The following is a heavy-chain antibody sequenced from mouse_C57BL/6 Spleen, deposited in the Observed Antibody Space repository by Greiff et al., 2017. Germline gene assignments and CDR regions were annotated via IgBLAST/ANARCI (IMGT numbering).Heavy chain of an antibody. CDR2: ISNLAYSI. V-gene: IGHV5-15*01. CDR3: AREVNFAY. D-gene: IGHD2-13*01. CDR1: GFTFSDYG. Sequence: EVQLVESGGGLVQPGGSLKLSCAASGFTFSDYGMAWVRQAPRKGPEWVAFISNLAYSIYYADTVTGRFTISRENAKNTLYLEMSSLRSEDTAMYYCAREVNFAYWGQGTLVTVSA. J-gene: IGHJ3*01.